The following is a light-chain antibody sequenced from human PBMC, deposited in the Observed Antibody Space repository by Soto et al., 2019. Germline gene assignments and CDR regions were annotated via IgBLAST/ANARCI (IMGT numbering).Light chain of an antibody. Sequence: QSALTPPASVAGSPGQAITASCTGTSSDVGGYDYVSWYQLHPGKAPKLMVFEVSNRPSGVSYRFSGSKSGNTASLTIPGLQAEDEADYFCSSYSISTAYLFGTGPKVTVL. V-gene: IGLV2-14*01. CDR2: EVS. CDR1: SSDVGGYDY. CDR3: SSYSISTAYL. J-gene: IGLJ1*01.